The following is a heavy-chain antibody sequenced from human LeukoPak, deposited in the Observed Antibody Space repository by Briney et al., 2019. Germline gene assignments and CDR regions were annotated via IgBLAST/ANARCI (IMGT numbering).Heavy chain of an antibody. CDR3: ARERFDAGGY. CDR2: IYYSGST. D-gene: IGHD3-16*01. CDR1: GGSISSSSYY. Sequence: SETLSLTCTVSGGSISSSSYYWGWIRQPPGKGLEWIGSIYYSGSTYYNPSLKSRVTISVDTSKNQFSLKLSSVTAADTAVYYCARERFDAGGYWGQGTLVTVSS. V-gene: IGHV4-39*07. J-gene: IGHJ4*02.